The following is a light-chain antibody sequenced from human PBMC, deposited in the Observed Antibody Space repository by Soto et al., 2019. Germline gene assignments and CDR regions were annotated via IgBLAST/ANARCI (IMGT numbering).Light chain of an antibody. V-gene: IGKV3-20*01. CDR1: QSVASRN. CDR2: GAS. Sequence: EIVLTQSPGTLSLSPGVRATLSCRASQSVASRNLAWYQQKSGQAPRLLIYGASSRAIHTPDRFSGSGSGTDFTLTISGLEPEDFAVYYCQHFGNSLWTFGQGTKV. J-gene: IGKJ1*01. CDR3: QHFGNSLWT.